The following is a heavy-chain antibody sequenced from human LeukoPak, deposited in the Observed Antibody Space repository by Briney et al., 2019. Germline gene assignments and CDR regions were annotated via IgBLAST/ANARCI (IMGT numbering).Heavy chain of an antibody. D-gene: IGHD1-1*01. J-gene: IGHJ4*02. V-gene: IGHV4-30-2*01. CDR3: ARHDLIGSNSLGY. Sequence: SETLSLTCTVSGGSISSGGYYWSWIRQPPGKGLEWIGYIYHSGSTYYNPSLKSRVTISVDRSKNQFSLKLSSVTAADTAVYYCARHDLIGSNSLGYWGQGTLVTVSS. CDR2: IYHSGST. CDR1: GGSISSGGYY.